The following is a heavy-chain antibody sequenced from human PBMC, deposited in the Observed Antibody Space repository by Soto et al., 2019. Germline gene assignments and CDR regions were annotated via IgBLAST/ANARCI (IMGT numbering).Heavy chain of an antibody. CDR1: FRSFSVYY. Sequence: TLSLTCSVYFRSFSVYYWSCIRQPPGKGLEWIGEINHSGSTNYSPSLKSRVTISVDTSKNQFSLKLSSVTAAVTAVYYCATLQRVVPAAIGHHYYYGMDVWGQGTTVTVSS. V-gene: IGHV4-34*01. CDR2: INHSGST. D-gene: IGHD2-2*02. CDR3: ATLQRVVPAAIGHHYYYGMDV. J-gene: IGHJ6*02.